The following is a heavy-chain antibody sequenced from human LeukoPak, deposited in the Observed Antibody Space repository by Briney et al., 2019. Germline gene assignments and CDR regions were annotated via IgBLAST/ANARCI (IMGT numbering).Heavy chain of an antibody. Sequence: GGSLRLSCAASGFTLSSYSMNWVRQAPGKGLEWVSYISSGSRTIYYADSVKGRFTVSRDNAKNSLYLQMNSLRAEDTAVYYCARESISGHRDFDYWGQGALVTVSS. CDR2: ISSGSRTI. D-gene: IGHD1-26*01. J-gene: IGHJ4*02. V-gene: IGHV3-48*01. CDR3: ARESISGHRDFDY. CDR1: GFTLSSYS.